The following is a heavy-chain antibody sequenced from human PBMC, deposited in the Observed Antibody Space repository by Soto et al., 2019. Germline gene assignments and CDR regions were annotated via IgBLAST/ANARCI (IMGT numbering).Heavy chain of an antibody. CDR1: GYSFSNNY. CDR2: INPSGGST. D-gene: IGHD3-22*01. CDR3: GRDGRYYFDSRVDS. J-gene: IGHJ4*02. V-gene: IGHV1-46*01. Sequence: QLQVVQSGAEVAQPGATVKVSCKASGYSFSNNYMHWLRQAPGQGLESMGIINPSGGSTSYSERFQGRVTMSSARSTATAYLEGRGLRPEGLGVYSCGRDGRYYFDSRVDSWGQGTLVTVSS.